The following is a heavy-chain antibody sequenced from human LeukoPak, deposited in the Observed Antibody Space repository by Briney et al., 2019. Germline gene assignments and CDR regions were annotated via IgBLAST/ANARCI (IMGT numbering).Heavy chain of an antibody. D-gene: IGHD6-13*01. CDR2: ISSNGAST. V-gene: IGHV3-23*01. CDR1: GFTFSIYS. CDR3: AKRGSVGTLGHFDY. J-gene: IGHJ4*02. Sequence: PGGSLRLSCAASGFTFSIYSMNWVRQAPGKGLEWVSGISSNGASTYYVDSVKGRFTISRDNSKNTLFLQMNSLRAEDTAVYYCAKRGSVGTLGHFDYWGQGTLVTVSS.